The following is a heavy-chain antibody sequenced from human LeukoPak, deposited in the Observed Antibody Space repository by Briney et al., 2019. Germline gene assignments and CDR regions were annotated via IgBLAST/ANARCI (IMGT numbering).Heavy chain of an antibody. CDR1: GFTFSSFS. D-gene: IGHD1-26*01. Sequence: GGSLRLSCAASGFTFSSFSMNWVRQAPGKGLEWVSYISSSSTTIYYADSVKGRFTISRDNAKNSLYLQMNSLRAEDTAVYYCARGRSYFAYEFDYWGQGTLVTVSA. CDR2: ISSSSTTI. V-gene: IGHV3-48*04. CDR3: ARGRSYFAYEFDY. J-gene: IGHJ4*02.